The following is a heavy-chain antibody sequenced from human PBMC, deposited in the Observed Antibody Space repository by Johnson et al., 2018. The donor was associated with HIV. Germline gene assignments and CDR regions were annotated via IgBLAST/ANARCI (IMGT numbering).Heavy chain of an antibody. J-gene: IGHJ3*01. V-gene: IGHV3-15*01. CDR3: TTGYCGGGSGSCHAFDF. D-gene: IGHD2-21*01. CDR2: IKSKTDGGTT. Sequence: VQLVESGGGLVKPGGSLRLSCAASGFTFSNAWMSWVRQAPGKGLEWVGRIKSKTDGGTTDYAAPVKGRFTFSRDDSKNTLYLDMKSLKTEDTGVYYCTTGYCGGGSGSCHAFDFWGQGTMVTVSS. CDR1: GFTFSNAW.